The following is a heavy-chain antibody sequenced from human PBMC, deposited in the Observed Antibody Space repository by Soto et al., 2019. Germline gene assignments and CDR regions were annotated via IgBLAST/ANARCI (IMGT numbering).Heavy chain of an antibody. CDR1: VDSVSSNSAT. CDR2: TYYRPKWYS. J-gene: IGHJ5*02. CDR3: GRAHLGTDRYVLEPFDP. V-gene: IGHV6-1*01. D-gene: IGHD1-1*01. Sequence: SQTLSLTCAISVDSVSSNSATWNWIRQSPSRGLEWLGRTYYRPKWYSDYALSVKSRIAINPDTSKNQFSLHLNSVVPEDTAVYYCGRAHLGTDRYVLEPFDPWGQGTLVTVSS.